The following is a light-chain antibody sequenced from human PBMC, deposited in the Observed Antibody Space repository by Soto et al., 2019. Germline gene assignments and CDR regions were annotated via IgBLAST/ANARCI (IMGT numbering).Light chain of an antibody. CDR3: SSYSSSSTHVV. CDR2: DVT. Sequence: QSALTQPASVSGSPGRAVTISCTGSRSDVGDFNYVSWYQHLPGRAPKLIIYDVTNRPSGISYRFSASKSGRTASLTISGLQAEDEADYYFSSYSSSSTHVVFGGGHKLTVI. CDR1: RSDVGDFNY. V-gene: IGLV2-14*03. J-gene: IGLJ2*01.